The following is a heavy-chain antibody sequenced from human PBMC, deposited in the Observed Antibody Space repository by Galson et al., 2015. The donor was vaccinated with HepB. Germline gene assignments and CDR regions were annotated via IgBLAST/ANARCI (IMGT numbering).Heavy chain of an antibody. CDR1: GGSISSDGYY. J-gene: IGHJ6*02. Sequence: LSLTCTVSGGSISSDGYYWSWIRQHPGKGLEWIGYIYYSGSTYYNPSLKSRVTISVDTSKNQFSLKLSSVTAADTAVYYCARVSRQQLVAGTNDYYYYGMDVWGQGTTVTVSS. D-gene: IGHD6-13*01. CDR2: IYYSGST. V-gene: IGHV4-31*03. CDR3: ARVSRQQLVAGTNDYYYYGMDV.